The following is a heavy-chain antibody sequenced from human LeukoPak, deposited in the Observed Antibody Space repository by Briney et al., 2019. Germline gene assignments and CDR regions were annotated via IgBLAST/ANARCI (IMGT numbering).Heavy chain of an antibody. Sequence: ASVKVSCKASGYTFTDYTIHWVRQAPGQRLEWMGWINSAYSNTKYSQKFQGRVTITSDTSASTAYMEVRSLTSEDTAIYYCARDSYMAAADTWFDPWGQGILVTVSS. CDR3: ARDSYMAAADTWFDP. V-gene: IGHV1-3*01. D-gene: IGHD6-13*01. J-gene: IGHJ5*02. CDR1: GYTFTDYT. CDR2: INSAYSNT.